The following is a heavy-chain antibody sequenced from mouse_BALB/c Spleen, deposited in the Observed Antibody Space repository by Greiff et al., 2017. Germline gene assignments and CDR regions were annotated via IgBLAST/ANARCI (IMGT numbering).Heavy chain of an antibody. J-gene: IGHJ2*01. CDR1: GDSITSGY. CDR2: ISYSGST. Sequence: EVKLMESGPSLVKPSQTLSLTCSVTGDSITSGYWNWIRKFPGNKLEYMGYISYSGSTYYNPSLKSRISITRDTSKNQYYLQLNSVTTEDTATYYCARCTITLLYFDYWGQGTTLTVSS. D-gene: IGHD2-4*01. V-gene: IGHV3-8*02. CDR3: ARCTITLLYFDY.